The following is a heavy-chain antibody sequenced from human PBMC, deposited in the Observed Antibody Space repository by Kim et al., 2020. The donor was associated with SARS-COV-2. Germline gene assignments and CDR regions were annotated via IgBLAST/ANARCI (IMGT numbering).Heavy chain of an antibody. J-gene: IGHJ6*02. CDR2: SYYSGST. Sequence: SETLSLTCTVSGGSISSYYWSWIRQPPGKGLEWIGYSYYSGSTNYNPSLKSRVTISVDTSKNQFSLKLSSVTAADTAVYYCARLYSSSLYYYYYGMDVWGQGTTVTVSS. V-gene: IGHV4-59*08. CDR1: GGSISSYY. CDR3: ARLYSSSLYYYYYGMDV. D-gene: IGHD6-13*01.